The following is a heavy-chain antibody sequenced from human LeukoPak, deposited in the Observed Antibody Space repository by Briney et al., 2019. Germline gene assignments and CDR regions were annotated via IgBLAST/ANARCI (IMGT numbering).Heavy chain of an antibody. V-gene: IGHV4-34*01. Sequence: SETLSLTCAVYGGSFSGYYWSWIRQPPGKGLEWIGEINHSGSTNYNPSLKSRVTISVDTSKNQFSLKLSSVTAADMAVYFCARVGYSYVINDWSRTGLGAYPTKYYYHMDVWGKGTTVTVSS. D-gene: IGHD5-18*01. CDR2: INHSGST. J-gene: IGHJ6*03. CDR1: GGSFSGYY. CDR3: ARVGYSYVINDWSRTGLGAYPTKYYYHMDV.